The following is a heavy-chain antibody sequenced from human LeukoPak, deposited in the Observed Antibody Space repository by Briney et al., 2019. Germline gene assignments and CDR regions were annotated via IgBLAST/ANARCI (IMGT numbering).Heavy chain of an antibody. CDR3: ARVVGYSSQNWFDP. CDR1: GYTFTSYG. J-gene: IGHJ5*02. D-gene: IGHD6-13*01. Sequence: GASVKVSCKASGYTFTSYGISWVRQAPGQGLEWMGWISAYNGNTNYAQKLQGRVTMTTDTYTSTAYMELRSLRSDDTAVYYCARVVGYSSQNWFDPWGQGTLVTVSS. V-gene: IGHV1-18*01. CDR2: ISAYNGNT.